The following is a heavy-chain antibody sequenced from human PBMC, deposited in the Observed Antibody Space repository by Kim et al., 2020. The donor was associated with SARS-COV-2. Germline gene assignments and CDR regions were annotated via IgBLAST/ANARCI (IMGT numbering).Heavy chain of an antibody. Sequence: KYYVDSVKGRFTISRDNAKNSLYLQMNSLRAEDTAVYYCARHDNWNDLDYWGQGTLVTVSS. V-gene: IGHV3-7*01. D-gene: IGHD1-1*01. CDR2: K. CDR3: ARHDNWNDLDY. J-gene: IGHJ4*02.